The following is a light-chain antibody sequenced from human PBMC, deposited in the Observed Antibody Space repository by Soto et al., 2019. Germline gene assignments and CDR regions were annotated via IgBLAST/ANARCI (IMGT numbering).Light chain of an antibody. J-gene: IGKJ1*01. V-gene: IGKV1-5*03. CDR1: QSISSW. CDR2: KAS. Sequence: DIQMTQSPSTLSASVGYRVSITCLASQSISSWLAWYQQKPGKAPKLLIYKASSLESGVPSRFSGSGSGTEFTLTISSLQPDDFATYYCQQYNSYSPWTFGQGTKVDI. CDR3: QQYNSYSPWT.